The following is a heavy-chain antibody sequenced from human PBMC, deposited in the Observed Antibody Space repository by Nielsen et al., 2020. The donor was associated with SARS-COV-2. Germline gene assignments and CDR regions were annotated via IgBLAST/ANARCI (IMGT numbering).Heavy chain of an antibody. V-gene: IGHV1-69*01. Sequence: WVRQAPGQGLEWMGGIIPIFGKANYAQKFQARVTITADESTSTAYMEVSSLRSEDTAVYYCARVYYYGSGGYWGYYYYYMDVWGKGTTVTVSS. J-gene: IGHJ6*03. CDR2: IIPIFGKA. CDR3: ARVYYYGSGGYWGYYYYYMDV. D-gene: IGHD3-10*01.